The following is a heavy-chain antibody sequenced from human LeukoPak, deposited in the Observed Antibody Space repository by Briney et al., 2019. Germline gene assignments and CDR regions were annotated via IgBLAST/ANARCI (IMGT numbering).Heavy chain of an antibody. CDR2: IRYEGGNK. Sequence: GGSLRLSCAASGFIFSSFGMHWVRQSPGKGLEWVAFIRYEGGNKYYADSVKGRFTISRDNSKNTLYLQMNSLRAEDTAIYYCAKEGDTAMVDGGGYWGQGTLVTVSS. D-gene: IGHD5-18*01. CDR1: GFIFSSFG. CDR3: AKEGDTAMVDGGGY. V-gene: IGHV3-30*02. J-gene: IGHJ4*02.